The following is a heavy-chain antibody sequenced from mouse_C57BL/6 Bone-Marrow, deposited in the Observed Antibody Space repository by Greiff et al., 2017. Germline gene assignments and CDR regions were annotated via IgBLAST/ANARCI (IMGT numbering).Heavy chain of an antibody. CDR1: GYTFTSYC. CDR3: ATWYYYGSSYDY. V-gene: IGHV1-81*01. D-gene: IGHD1-1*01. Sequence: QVQLQQSGAELARPGASVKLSCKASGYTFTSYCMRWVKQRPGQGLEWIGELYPNSGNTYSNEKFKGTATLTADKSSSTAYMELRSLTSEDSAVYCCATWYYYGSSYDYWGQGTTLTVSS. CDR2: LYPNSGNT. J-gene: IGHJ2*01.